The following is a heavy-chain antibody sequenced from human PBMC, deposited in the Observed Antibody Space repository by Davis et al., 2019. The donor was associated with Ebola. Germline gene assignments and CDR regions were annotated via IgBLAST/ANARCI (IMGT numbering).Heavy chain of an antibody. CDR1: GYTFTSYG. Sequence: ASVKVSCKASGYTFTSYGISWVRQAPGQGLEWMGWISAYNGNTNYAQNLQGRVTMTTDTSTSTAYMELSSLRSEDTAVYYCARVSGEQWLVHHFDYWGQGTLVTVSS. CDR2: ISAYNGNT. CDR3: ARVSGEQWLVHHFDY. V-gene: IGHV1-18*01. D-gene: IGHD6-19*01. J-gene: IGHJ4*02.